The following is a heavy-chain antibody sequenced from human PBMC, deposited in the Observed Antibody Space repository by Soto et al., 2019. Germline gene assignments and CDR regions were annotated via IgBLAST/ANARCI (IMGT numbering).Heavy chain of an antibody. CDR1: EGSISIYY. CDR2: IYYSGST. V-gene: IGHV4-59*01. D-gene: IGHD3-22*01. J-gene: IGHJ4*02. Sequence: SETLSLTCTVSEGSISIYYWSWIRQPPGKGLEWIGYIYYSGSTNYNPSLKSRVTISVDTSKNQFSLKLSSVTAADTAVYYCARTAQSYDSSFFDYWGQGTMVTVSS. CDR3: ARTAQSYDSSFFDY.